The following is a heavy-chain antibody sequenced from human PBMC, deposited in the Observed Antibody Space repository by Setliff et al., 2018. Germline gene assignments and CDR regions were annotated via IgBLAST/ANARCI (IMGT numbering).Heavy chain of an antibody. D-gene: IGHD5-18*01. Sequence: SVKVSCKASGGTFSSYAISWVRQAPGQGLEWMGGIIPIFGTANYAQKFQGRVTITTDESTSTAYMELSSLRVEDTAIYYCTSLRGNTAILNWGQGTLVTVSS. CDR3: TSLRGNTAILN. CDR1: GGTFSSYA. V-gene: IGHV1-69*05. CDR2: IIPIFGTA. J-gene: IGHJ4*02.